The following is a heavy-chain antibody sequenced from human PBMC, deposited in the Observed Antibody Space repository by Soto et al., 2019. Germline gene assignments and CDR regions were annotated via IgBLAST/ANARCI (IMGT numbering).Heavy chain of an antibody. CDR2: IKSKTDGGTT. Sequence: GGSLRLSCAASGFTFSSAWMNWVRQAPGKGLEWVGRIKSKTDGGTTDYAAPVKGRFTISRDDSKNTLYLQMNSLKTEDTAVYYCTHSSSQYYYYYYGMDVWGQGTTVTVSS. D-gene: IGHD6-6*01. J-gene: IGHJ6*02. V-gene: IGHV3-15*07. CDR3: THSSSQYYYYYYGMDV. CDR1: GFTFSSAW.